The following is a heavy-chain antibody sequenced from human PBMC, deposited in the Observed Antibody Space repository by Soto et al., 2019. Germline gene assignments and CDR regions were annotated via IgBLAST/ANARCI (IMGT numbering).Heavy chain of an antibody. V-gene: IGHV3-15*01. D-gene: IGHD5-18*01. Sequence: GGSLRLSCAASGFTASNAWMSWVRQAPGKGLKLVGRIKKNADGGTTDYAAPVEGRFTISRDDSKNTLFLQMNSLRPEDISVYYCSSNPVGYRYFDYWCQGTLVTVSS. CDR1: GFTASNAW. J-gene: IGHJ4*02. CDR3: SSNPVGYRYFDY. CDR2: IKKNADGGTT.